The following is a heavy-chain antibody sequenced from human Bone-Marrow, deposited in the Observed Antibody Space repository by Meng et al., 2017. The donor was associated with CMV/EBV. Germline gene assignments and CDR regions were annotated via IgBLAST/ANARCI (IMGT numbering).Heavy chain of an antibody. Sequence: DSVSSHSAAWNWIRQSPSRGLAWLGRTYYRSRWFNDFAVSVRSRVTINSDTSKNQFSLHLTSVTPEVTALYFCARNPGTSQTWFDSWGQGTLVTVSS. CDR1: DSVSSHSAA. D-gene: IGHD1-7*01. J-gene: IGHJ5*01. V-gene: IGHV6-1*01. CDR2: TYYRSRWFN. CDR3: ARNPGTSQTWFDS.